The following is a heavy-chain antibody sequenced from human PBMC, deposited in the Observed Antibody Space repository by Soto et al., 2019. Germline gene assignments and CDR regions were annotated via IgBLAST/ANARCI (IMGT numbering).Heavy chain of an antibody. D-gene: IGHD2-2*01. Sequence: PGGSLRLSCAASGFTFSSYAMSWVRQAPGKGLEWVSAISGSGGSTYYADSVKGRFTISRDNSKNTLYLQMNSLRAEDTAVYYCAKDSRYCSSTSCYYWPSLAFDIWGQGTMVTVSS. V-gene: IGHV3-23*01. CDR2: ISGSGGST. CDR3: AKDSRYCSSTSCYYWPSLAFDI. CDR1: GFTFSSYA. J-gene: IGHJ3*02.